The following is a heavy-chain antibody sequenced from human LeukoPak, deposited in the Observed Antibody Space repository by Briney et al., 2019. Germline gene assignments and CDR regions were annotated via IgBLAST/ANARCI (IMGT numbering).Heavy chain of an antibody. Sequence: GASVKVSCKASGYTFTRYEINWLRQATGQGLEWMGLMNPNSGNTGYVQKFQGRVTMTRNTSISTAYMELSSLRSEETAVYYCARLDILTGYSSDYWGQGTLVTVSS. V-gene: IGHV1-8*01. J-gene: IGHJ4*02. CDR2: MNPNSGNT. CDR3: ARLDILTGYSSDY. CDR1: GYTFTRYE. D-gene: IGHD3-9*01.